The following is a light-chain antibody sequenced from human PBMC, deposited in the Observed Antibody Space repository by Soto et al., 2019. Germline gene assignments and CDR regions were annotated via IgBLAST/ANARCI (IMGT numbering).Light chain of an antibody. V-gene: IGKV1-39*01. Sequence: DIQMTQSPFSLSASVGDRVTITCRASQYINTYVNWYQQKPGPAPNLLIYAASSLQSGVPRRFSGSGSGTDFTLTICSLQPEDFATYYCQHSYNTPWTFGQGTSVEIK. CDR2: AAS. CDR1: QYINTY. CDR3: QHSYNTPWT. J-gene: IGKJ1*01.